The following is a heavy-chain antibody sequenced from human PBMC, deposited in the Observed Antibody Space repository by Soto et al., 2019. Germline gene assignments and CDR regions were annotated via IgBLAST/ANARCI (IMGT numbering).Heavy chain of an antibody. CDR3: AKDGRDCSGGSCYSSLFDY. CDR1: GFTFSSYA. Sequence: GGSLRLSCAASGFTFSSYAMSWVRQAPGKGLEWVSAISGSGGSTYYADSVKGRFTISRDNSKNTLYLQMNSLRAEDTAVYYCAKDGRDCSGGSCYSSLFDYWGQGTLVTSPQ. V-gene: IGHV3-23*01. CDR2: ISGSGGST. J-gene: IGHJ4*02. D-gene: IGHD2-15*01.